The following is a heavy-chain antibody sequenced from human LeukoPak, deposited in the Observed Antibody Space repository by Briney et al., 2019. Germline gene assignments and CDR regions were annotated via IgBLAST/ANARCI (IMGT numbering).Heavy chain of an antibody. V-gene: IGHV3-11*04. Sequence: VGSLRLSCAASGFTVSDYYMSCIREAPGKGVEWSSYISSSGSTVYYADSVKGRFTISRDNAKNSLYLQMNSLRAEDTAVYYCARGLTVDAFGLWGQGTMVTVSS. CDR1: GFTVSDYY. D-gene: IGHD2-21*02. CDR2: ISSSGSTV. CDR3: ARGLTVDAFGL. J-gene: IGHJ3*01.